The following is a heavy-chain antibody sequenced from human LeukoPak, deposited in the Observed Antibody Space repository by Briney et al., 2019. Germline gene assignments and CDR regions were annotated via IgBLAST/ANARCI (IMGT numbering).Heavy chain of an antibody. V-gene: IGHV3-7*04. J-gene: IGHJ4*02. D-gene: IGHD6-6*01. CDR3: ARGYRSSSGRSIDY. Sequence: PGGSLRLSCAASGFTFSNYWMTWVRQAPGKGLEWVANIKQDGSEKYYVDSVKGRFTVSRDNARNSLFLQMNNLRVEDTALYYCARGYRSSSGRSIDYWGQGTPVTVSS. CDR1: GFTFSNYW. CDR2: IKQDGSEK.